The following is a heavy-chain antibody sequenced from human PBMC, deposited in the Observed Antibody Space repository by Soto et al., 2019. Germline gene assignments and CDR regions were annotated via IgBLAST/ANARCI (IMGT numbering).Heavy chain of an antibody. CDR3: AKEAIFGSGWYVH. CDR1: GFTFSSYA. D-gene: IGHD6-19*01. V-gene: IGHV3-23*01. J-gene: IGHJ4*02. Sequence: PGVSLRLSCAASGFTFSSYAMSWVRQAPGKGLEWVSLISGSGASTYYADSMKGRFTISRDNSKNTLYLQMNSLRVEDTAVYYCAKEAIFGSGWYVHWGQGTLVTVSS. CDR2: ISGSGAST.